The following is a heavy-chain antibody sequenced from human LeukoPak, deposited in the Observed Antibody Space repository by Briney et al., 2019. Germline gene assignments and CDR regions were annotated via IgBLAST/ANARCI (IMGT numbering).Heavy chain of an antibody. CDR3: ARHASQWLIRGPFDY. CDR1: GGSISSYY. V-gene: IGHV4-59*08. CDR2: IYQSGST. J-gene: IGHJ4*02. D-gene: IGHD6-19*01. Sequence: PSETLSLTCTVSGGSISSYYWSWIRQPPGKGLEWIGYIYQSGSTNHNPSLKSRVTISVDTSKNQFSLKVASVTVADTAVYYCARHASQWLIRGPFDYWGQGTLVTVSS.